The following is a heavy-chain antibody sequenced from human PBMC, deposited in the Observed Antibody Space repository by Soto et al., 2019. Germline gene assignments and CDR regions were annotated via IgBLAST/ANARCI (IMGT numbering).Heavy chain of an antibody. CDR3: ASEWGGDDYGDYEGY. CDR1: GYTFTSYG. V-gene: IGHV1-18*01. CDR2: ISAYNGNT. D-gene: IGHD4-17*01. J-gene: IGHJ4*02. Sequence: QVQLVQSGAEVKKPGASVKVSCKASGYTFTSYGISWVRQAPGQGLEWMGWISAYNGNTNYAQKLQGRVTMTTDTSTSTAYMELMSLRSDDTAVYYCASEWGGDDYGDYEGYWGQGTLVTVSS.